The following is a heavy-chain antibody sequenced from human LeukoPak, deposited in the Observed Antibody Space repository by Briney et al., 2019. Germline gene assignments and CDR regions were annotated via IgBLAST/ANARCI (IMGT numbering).Heavy chain of an antibody. Sequence: PGGSLRLSCAASGFTFSSYAMSWVRQAPGKGLDWVSAISGSGGSTYYADSVKGRFTISRDNSKNTLYLQMNSLRAEDTAVYYCASWPVGWYGEDSWGQGTLVTVSS. CDR1: GFTFSSYA. CDR3: ASWPVGWYGEDS. J-gene: IGHJ4*02. D-gene: IGHD6-19*01. CDR2: ISGSGGST. V-gene: IGHV3-23*01.